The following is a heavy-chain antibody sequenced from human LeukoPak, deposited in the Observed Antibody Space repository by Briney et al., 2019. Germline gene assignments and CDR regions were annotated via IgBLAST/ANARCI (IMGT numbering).Heavy chain of an antibody. CDR2: ISSSSSYI. J-gene: IGHJ4*02. D-gene: IGHD6-19*01. CDR3: ARAQYSSGWYADY. Sequence: GGSLRLSYAASGFTFSSYSMNWVRQAPGKGLEWVSSISSSSSYIYYADSVKGRFTISRDNAKNSLYLQMNSLRAEDTAVYYCARAQYSSGWYADYWGQGTLVTVSS. CDR1: GFTFSSYS. V-gene: IGHV3-21*01.